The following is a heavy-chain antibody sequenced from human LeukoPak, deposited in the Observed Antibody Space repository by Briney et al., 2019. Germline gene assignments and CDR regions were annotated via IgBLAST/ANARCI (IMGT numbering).Heavy chain of an antibody. J-gene: IGHJ4*02. Sequence: SVKVSCKASGGTFSSYAISWVRQAPGQGLEWMGGIIPIFGTANYAQKFQGRVTITADESTRTAYMELSSLRSEDTAVYYCARTSADYDILTGYSDYWGQGTLVTVSS. D-gene: IGHD3-9*01. CDR2: IIPIFGTA. V-gene: IGHV1-69*13. CDR3: ARTSADYDILTGYSDY. CDR1: GGTFSSYA.